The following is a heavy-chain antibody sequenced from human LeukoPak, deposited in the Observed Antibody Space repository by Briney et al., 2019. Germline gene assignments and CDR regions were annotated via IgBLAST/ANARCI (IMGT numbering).Heavy chain of an antibody. V-gene: IGHV1-2*02. CDR3: ARVSNSGPPPASYYGMDV. J-gene: IGHJ6*02. Sequence: ASLKVSCKASGYTFTGYYMHWVRQAPGQGLEWMGWINPNSGVTNYAQKFQGRVTMTRDTSISTAYMELSRLRSDDTAVYYCARVSNSGPPPASYYGMDVWGQGTTVTVSS. CDR2: INPNSGVT. D-gene: IGHD4-11*01. CDR1: GYTFTGYY.